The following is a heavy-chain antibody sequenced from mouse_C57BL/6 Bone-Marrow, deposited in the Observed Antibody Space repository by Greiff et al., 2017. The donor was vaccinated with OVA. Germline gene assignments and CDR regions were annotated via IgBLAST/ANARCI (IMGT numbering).Heavy chain of an antibody. Sequence: VKLVESGPGLVQPSQSLSITCTVSGFSLTSYGVHWVRQSPGKGLEWLGVIWSGGSTDYNAAFISRLSISKDNSKSQVFFKMNSLQADDTAIYYCARSWLLRGDYYAMDYWGQGTSVTVSS. CDR3: ARSWLLRGDYYAMDY. CDR1: GFSLTSYG. J-gene: IGHJ4*01. D-gene: IGHD2-3*01. V-gene: IGHV2-2*01. CDR2: IWSGGST.